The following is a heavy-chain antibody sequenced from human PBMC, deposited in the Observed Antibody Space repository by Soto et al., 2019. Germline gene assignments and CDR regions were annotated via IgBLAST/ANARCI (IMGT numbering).Heavy chain of an antibody. CDR1: GFTFSSYA. J-gene: IGHJ4*02. CDR2: ISGSGGST. Sequence: GGSLRLSCAASGFTFSSYAMSWVRQAPGKGLERVSAISGSGGSTYYADSVKGRFTISRDNSKNTLYLQMNSLRAEDTAVYYCANKQNYDSSDYWGQGTLVTVSS. D-gene: IGHD3-22*01. CDR3: ANKQNYDSSDY. V-gene: IGHV3-23*01.